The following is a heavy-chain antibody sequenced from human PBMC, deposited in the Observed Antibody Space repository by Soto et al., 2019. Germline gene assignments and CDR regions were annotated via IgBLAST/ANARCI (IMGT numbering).Heavy chain of an antibody. Sequence: QVQLVQSGAEVRKPGSSVKVSCKASGGTFVSYTISWVRQAPGQGLEWMGRIIPILGMANYAQKFQARATLTADNYTSTYYMTVSSLRSEDTAIYYSSRDDVSDVDSGYEPVHDSYYCMDVWGQGTTVTGCS. CDR1: GGTFVSYT. J-gene: IGHJ6*02. CDR3: SRDDVSDVDSGYEPVHDSYYCMDV. D-gene: IGHD5-12*01. CDR2: IIPILGMA. V-gene: IGHV1-69*08.